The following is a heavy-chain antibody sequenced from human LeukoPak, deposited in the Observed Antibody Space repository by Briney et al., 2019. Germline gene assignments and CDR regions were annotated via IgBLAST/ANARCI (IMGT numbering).Heavy chain of an antibody. CDR3: ARMSSGWHFDY. CDR2: IYSGGST. Sequence: PGGSRRLSCAASGFIVSSNYMNWVRQAPGKGLEWVSVIYSGGSTYYADSVKGRFTISRDNSKNTLYLQMNSLRAEDTAVYYCARMSSGWHFDYWGQGTLVTVSS. J-gene: IGHJ4*02. CDR1: GFIVSSNY. V-gene: IGHV3-53*01. D-gene: IGHD6-19*01.